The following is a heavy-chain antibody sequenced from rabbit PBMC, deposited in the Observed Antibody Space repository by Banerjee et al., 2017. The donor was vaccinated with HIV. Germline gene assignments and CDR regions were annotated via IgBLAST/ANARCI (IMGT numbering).Heavy chain of an antibody. CDR3: ARDRDTGSVGATL. D-gene: IGHD1-1*01. Sequence: QEQLEESGGDLVKPEGSLTLTCTASGFSFTNKYVMCWVRQAPGKGLEWIACINTSSGNTVYASWAKGRFTISKTSSTTVTLQMTSLTAADTATYFCARDRDTGSVGATLWGQGTLVTVS. J-gene: IGHJ3*01. V-gene: IGHV1S45*01. CDR1: GFSFTNKYV. CDR2: INTSSGNT.